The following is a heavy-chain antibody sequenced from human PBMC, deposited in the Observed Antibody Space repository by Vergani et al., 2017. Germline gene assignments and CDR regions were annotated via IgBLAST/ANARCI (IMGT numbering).Heavy chain of an antibody. CDR3: ATPFTYYYDSSGYRPGLDV. Sequence: QVQLVQSGAEVKKPGASVKVSCKVSGYTLTELSMHWVRQAPGKGLEGMGGFDPEDGETIYAQKFQGRVTMTEDTSTDTAYMELSSLRSEDPAVYYCATPFTYYYDSSGYRPGLDVWGQGTTVTVSS. CDR2: FDPEDGET. D-gene: IGHD3-22*01. J-gene: IGHJ6*02. CDR1: GYTLTELS. V-gene: IGHV1-24*01.